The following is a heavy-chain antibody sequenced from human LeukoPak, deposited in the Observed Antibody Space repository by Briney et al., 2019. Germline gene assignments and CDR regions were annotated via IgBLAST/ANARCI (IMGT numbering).Heavy chain of an antibody. CDR2: INNSSSTI. Sequence: GGSLTLSCAASGFTSSSYSMNWVRQAPGKGLEGVSYINNSSSTIYYADSVRGRFTISSDKTKNSLFLLMNILSAEDPAVYYCARDGEIDSYYYYYMDVWGKGTTVTVSS. J-gene: IGHJ6*03. V-gene: IGHV3-48*01. CDR1: GFTSSSYS. CDR3: ARDGEIDSYYYYYMDV. D-gene: IGHD7-27*01.